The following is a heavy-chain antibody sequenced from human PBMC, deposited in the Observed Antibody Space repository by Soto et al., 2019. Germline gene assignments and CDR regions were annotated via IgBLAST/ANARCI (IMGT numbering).Heavy chain of an antibody. D-gene: IGHD3-3*01. CDR1: GFTFSSYA. CDR3: AKDRWFLEWFLDY. CDR2: ISGSGGST. J-gene: IGHJ4*02. Sequence: PGGSLRLSCAASGFTFSSYAMSWVRQAQGKGLEWVSAISGSGGSTYYADSVKGRFTISRDNSKNTLYLQMNSLRAEDTAVYYCAKDRWFLEWFLDYWGQGTLVTVSS. V-gene: IGHV3-23*01.